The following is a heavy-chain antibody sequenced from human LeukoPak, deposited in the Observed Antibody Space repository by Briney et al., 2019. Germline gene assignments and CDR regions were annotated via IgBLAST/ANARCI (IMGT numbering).Heavy chain of an antibody. D-gene: IGHD2-15*01. CDR2: VFSSGGT. CDR3: ARAVRSTLSFDY. V-gene: IGHV4-59*08. J-gene: IGHJ4*02. CDR1: GGSISDYY. Sequence: SETLSLTCTVSGGSISDYYWSWIRQPPGKGLEWVGYVFSSGGTNYNPSLKSRVTISVDTSKNQFSLKLTSVTAADTAVYYCARAVRSTLSFDYWGQGTLVTVSS.